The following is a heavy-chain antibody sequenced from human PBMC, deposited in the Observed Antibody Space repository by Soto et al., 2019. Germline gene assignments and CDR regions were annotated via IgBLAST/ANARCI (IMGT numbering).Heavy chain of an antibody. V-gene: IGHV6-1*01. CDR1: GDSVSSSSAA. CDR2: TYYWSKWTY. D-gene: IGHD1-26*01. Sequence: SQTLSLTCAISGDSVSSSSAAWNWLRQSPSRGLEWLGRTYYWSKWTYDYAESVKSRITINPDTSKNQFSLHLNSVTPEDTAVYYCVRLIGNSWLDFWGQGTLVTVSS. J-gene: IGHJ5*01. CDR3: VRLIGNSWLDF.